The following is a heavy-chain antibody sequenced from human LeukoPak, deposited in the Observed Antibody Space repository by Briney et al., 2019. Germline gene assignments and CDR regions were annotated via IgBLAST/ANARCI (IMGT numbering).Heavy chain of an antibody. V-gene: IGHV3-74*01. CDR2: INSNGRST. D-gene: IGHD2-8*01. J-gene: IGHJ4*02. CDR1: GFSFSSYW. Sequence: GGSLRLSCAASGFSFSSYWMHWVRQAPGKGPVWVSRINSNGRSTSYADSVKGRFTISRDNAKNTLYLEMNNLRAEDTAVYYCTRDVWGDRDNYFDCWGQGTLVTVSS. CDR3: TRDVWGDRDNYFDC.